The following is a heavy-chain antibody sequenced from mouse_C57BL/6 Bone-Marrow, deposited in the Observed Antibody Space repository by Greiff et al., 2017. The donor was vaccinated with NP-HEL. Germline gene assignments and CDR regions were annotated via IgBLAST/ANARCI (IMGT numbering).Heavy chain of an antibody. CDR1: GYTFTSYG. D-gene: IGHD2-3*01. CDR2: IYPRSGNT. J-gene: IGHJ3*01. CDR3: ANDFAY. Sequence: QVQLQQSGAELARPGASVKLSCKASGYTFTSYGMRWVKQRTGQGLEWIGEIYPRSGNTYYNQKFKGKATLTADKSSSTAYMELRSLTSEDAAVYFCANDFAYWGQGTLVTVSA. V-gene: IGHV1-81*01.